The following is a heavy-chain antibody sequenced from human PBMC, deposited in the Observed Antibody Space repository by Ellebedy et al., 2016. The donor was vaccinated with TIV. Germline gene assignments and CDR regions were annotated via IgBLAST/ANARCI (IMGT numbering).Heavy chain of an antibody. J-gene: IGHJ5*02. CDR1: GGSISSGGYY. V-gene: IGHV4-39*07. CDR3: ARAEDWFDP. Sequence: SETLSLXXTVSGGSISSGGYYWGWIRQPPGKGLEWIGSIYYSGSTYYNPSLKSRVTISVDTSKNQFSLKLSSVTAADTAVYYCARAEDWFDPWGQGTLVTVSS. CDR2: IYYSGST.